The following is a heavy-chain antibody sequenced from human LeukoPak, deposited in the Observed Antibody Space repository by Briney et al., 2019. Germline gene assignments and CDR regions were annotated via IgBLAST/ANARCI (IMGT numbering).Heavy chain of an antibody. Sequence: GGSLRLSCAASGFTFSSYGVSGVRQAPGKGLEWVSGICGSGAGTYYAESVKGGVTISRDNSKNTLYLQMNSLRAEDTAVYYCAKLVGATDYWGQGTLVTVSS. CDR3: AKLVGATDY. D-gene: IGHD1-26*01. CDR1: GFTFSSYG. J-gene: IGHJ4*02. V-gene: IGHV3-23*01. CDR2: ICGSGAGT.